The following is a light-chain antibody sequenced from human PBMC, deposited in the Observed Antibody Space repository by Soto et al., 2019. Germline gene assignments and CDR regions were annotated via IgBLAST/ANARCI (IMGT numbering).Light chain of an antibody. CDR1: QAFGNF. CDR3: QQAATCPLT. J-gene: IGKJ4*01. Sequence: DIQMNPSPSSVSASVGDIVFITCRASQAFGNFLAWYQQKRGKAPKLLIYGISALQGGVPSRFSGSESGADLALTISSVQPEDSATCYGQQAATCPLTFSGGTDVEI. V-gene: IGKV1-12*01. CDR2: GIS.